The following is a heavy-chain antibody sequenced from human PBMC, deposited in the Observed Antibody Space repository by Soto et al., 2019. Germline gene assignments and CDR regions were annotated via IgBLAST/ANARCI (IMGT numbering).Heavy chain of an antibody. Sequence: EGLLLDSGGGLVPPGGSLRLSCVASGIIFSNSVMTWVRQAPGKGLDWVSSIGDDGSRTFYADSVRGRFTVSRDNSKNTVYLQMSSLRDDDTAVYFCATTASLDHWSQGTTVTVSS. V-gene: IGHV3-23*01. CDR2: IGDDGSRT. J-gene: IGHJ4*02. CDR3: ATTASLDH. CDR1: GIIFSNSV.